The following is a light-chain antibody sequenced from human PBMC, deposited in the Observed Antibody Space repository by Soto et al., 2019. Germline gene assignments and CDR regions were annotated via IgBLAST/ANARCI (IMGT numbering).Light chain of an antibody. CDR1: RTDVGGYNF. V-gene: IGLV2-14*01. Sequence: QSALTQPASVSGSPGQSITISCTGTRTDVGGYNFVSWYQQHPGKAPKLIIYEVSNRPSGVSNRFSGSKSDNTASLTISGLQAEDEADYYCCSYVSSKTCVFGTGTKLTVL. CDR3: CSYVSSKTCV. J-gene: IGLJ1*01. CDR2: EVS.